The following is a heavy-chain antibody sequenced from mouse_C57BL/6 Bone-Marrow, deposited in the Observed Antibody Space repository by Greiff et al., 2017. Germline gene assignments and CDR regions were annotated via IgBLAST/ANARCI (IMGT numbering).Heavy chain of an antibody. J-gene: IGHJ2*01. D-gene: IGHD2-3*01. CDR1: GFTIKDDS. CDR3: AAFDGNYFDF. Sequence: VQLQQSGAELVRPGASVKLSCTASGFTIKDDSIHWVKQRPEQGLEWIGWIDPEIGDTEYASKFQGKATITSDTSSNTAYLQLSSLTSEDTAVYSCAAFDGNYFDFWGQGTPLTVAS. V-gene: IGHV14-4*01. CDR2: IDPEIGDT.